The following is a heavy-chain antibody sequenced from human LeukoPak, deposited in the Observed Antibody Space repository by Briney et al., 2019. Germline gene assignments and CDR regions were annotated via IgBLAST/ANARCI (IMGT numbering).Heavy chain of an antibody. V-gene: IGHV1-46*01. CDR1: GYTFTSYY. J-gene: IGHJ4*02. D-gene: IGHD3-3*01. Sequence: GASVKVSCKASGYTFTSYYMRWVRQAPGQGLEWMGIINPSGGSTSYAQKFQGRVTMTRDTSMSTVYMELSSLRSEDTAVYYCAREFTTYYDFWSGYSYFDYWGQGTLVTVSS. CDR3: AREFTTYYDFWSGYSYFDY. CDR2: INPSGGST.